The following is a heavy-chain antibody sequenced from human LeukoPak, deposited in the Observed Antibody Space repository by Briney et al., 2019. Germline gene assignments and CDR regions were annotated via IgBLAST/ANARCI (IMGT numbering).Heavy chain of an antibody. Sequence: SSETLSLTCTVSGGSISSYYWSWIRQPPGKGLEWIGYIYYSGSTNYNPSPKSRVTISVDTSKNQFSLKLSSVTAADTAVYYCARDRFYYDSSGHYYYYYMDVWGKGTTVTVSS. CDR3: ARDRFYYDSSGHYYYYYMDV. J-gene: IGHJ6*03. V-gene: IGHV4-59*01. CDR1: GGSISSYY. D-gene: IGHD3-22*01. CDR2: IYYSGST.